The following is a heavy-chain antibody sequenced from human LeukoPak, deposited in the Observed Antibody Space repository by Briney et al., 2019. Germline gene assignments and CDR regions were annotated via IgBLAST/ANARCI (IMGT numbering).Heavy chain of an antibody. CDR1: GYTFTSYD. V-gene: IGHV1-8*01. CDR2: MNPNSGNT. CDR3: ARTQDRKKFQPLYYFDY. J-gene: IGHJ4*02. Sequence: ASVKVSCKASGYTFTSYDINWVRQATGQGLEWMGWMNPNSGNTGYAQKFQGRVTMTRNTSISTAYMELSSLRSEDTAVYYCARTQDRKKFQPLYYFDYWGQGTLVTVSS.